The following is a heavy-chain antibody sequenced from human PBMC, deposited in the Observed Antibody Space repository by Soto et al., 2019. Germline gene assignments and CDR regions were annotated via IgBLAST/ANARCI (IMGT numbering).Heavy chain of an antibody. D-gene: IGHD3-3*01. J-gene: IGHJ6*02. CDR2: ISSSSTI. CDR3: ARDRVDFWSGYYAGYLSYYGMDV. V-gene: IGHV3-48*02. CDR1: GFTFSSYI. Sequence: GGSLRLSCAASGFTFSSYIMNWVRQAPGKGLEWVSYISSSSTIYYADSVKGRFTISRDNAKNSLYLQMNSLRDEDTAVYYCARDRVDFWSGYYAGYLSYYGMDVWGQGTTVTSP.